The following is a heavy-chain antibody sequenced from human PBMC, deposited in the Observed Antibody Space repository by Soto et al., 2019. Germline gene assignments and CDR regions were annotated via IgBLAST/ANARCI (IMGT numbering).Heavy chain of an antibody. CDR3: ASTRITSTAAPFDP. D-gene: IGHD1-20*01. CDR2: MSSSGSS. CDR1: GGSLSTYY. V-gene: IGHV4-59*01. Sequence: SETLSLTCTVSGGSLSTYYWSWIRQPPGKGLVWIVYMSSSGSSNYNPSLKRRVTMSVDTSKNQVSLQLSSVTAADPAVYYCASTRITSTAAPFDPWGQGTLVTVSS. J-gene: IGHJ5*02.